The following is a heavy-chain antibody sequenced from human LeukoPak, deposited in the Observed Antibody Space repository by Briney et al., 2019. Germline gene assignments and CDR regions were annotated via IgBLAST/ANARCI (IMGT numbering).Heavy chain of an antibody. J-gene: IGHJ4*02. CDR1: GFTFSSYA. Sequence: GGSLRLSCAASGFTFSSYAMNWVRQAPGKGLEWVSGTGSTGVSTFYADSVKGRFTVSRDNSKNTLSLQMNSLKAEDTAVYYCAKDPGVVPAHYFDYWGQGTLVTVSS. V-gene: IGHV3-23*01. CDR3: AKDPGVVPAHYFDY. CDR2: TGSTGVST. D-gene: IGHD2-2*01.